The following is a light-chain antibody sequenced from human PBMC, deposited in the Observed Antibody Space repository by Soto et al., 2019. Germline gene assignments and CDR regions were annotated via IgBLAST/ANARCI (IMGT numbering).Light chain of an antibody. CDR1: SSDVGGYNY. Sequence: QSALTKPASVSGSPGQSITISCTGTSSDVGGYNYVSWYQQHPGKAPKLMIYEVSNRPSGVSNRFSGSKSGNTASLTISGPQAEDEADYYCSSYTSSSTWVFGGGTKLTVL. CDR2: EVS. CDR3: SSYTSSSTWV. J-gene: IGLJ3*02. V-gene: IGLV2-14*01.